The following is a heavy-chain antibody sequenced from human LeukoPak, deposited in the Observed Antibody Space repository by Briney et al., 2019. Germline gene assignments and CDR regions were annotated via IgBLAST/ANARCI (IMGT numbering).Heavy chain of an antibody. V-gene: IGHV3-23*01. CDR1: GFTFSKYA. CDR3: AKDRIVLTVYAFDS. J-gene: IGHJ4*02. Sequence: TGGSLRLSCAASGFTFSKYAMNWVRQLPGKGLEWVSVISGSGATSSYADSMQGRFTISRDNSKNTVYLQMNSLRPEDTAVYYCAKDRIVLTVYAFDSWGQGSLVTVSS. D-gene: IGHD2-8*01. CDR2: ISGSGATS.